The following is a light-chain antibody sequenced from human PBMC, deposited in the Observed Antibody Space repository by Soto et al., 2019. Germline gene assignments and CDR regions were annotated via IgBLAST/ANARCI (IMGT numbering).Light chain of an antibody. J-gene: IGLJ1*01. CDR1: SSDVGGYNS. CDR3: SSYTTSSTLLYV. V-gene: IGLV2-14*01. Sequence: QSVRTQPASVSGSPGQSITISCTGTSSDVGGYNSVSWYQQHPGKAPKLMIYEVSNRPSGVSNRFSGSKSGNTASLTISGLQAEDEADYYCSSYTTSSTLLYVFGTGTKVTVL. CDR2: EVS.